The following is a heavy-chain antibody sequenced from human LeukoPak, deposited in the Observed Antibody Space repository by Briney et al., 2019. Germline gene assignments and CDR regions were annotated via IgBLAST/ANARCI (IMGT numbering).Heavy chain of an antibody. CDR2: IYYSGST. CDR3: AREGLKGSD. Sequence: SETLSLTCTVSGGSISSYYWSWIRQPPGKGLEWIGYIYYSGSTNYNPSLKSRVTISVDTSKNQFSLKLSSVTAADTAVYYCAREGLKGSDWGQGTLVTVSS. D-gene: IGHD3-10*01. V-gene: IGHV4-59*12. CDR1: GGSISSYY. J-gene: IGHJ4*02.